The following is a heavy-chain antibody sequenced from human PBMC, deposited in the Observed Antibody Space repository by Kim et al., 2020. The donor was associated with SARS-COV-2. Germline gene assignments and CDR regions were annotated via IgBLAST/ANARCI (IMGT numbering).Heavy chain of an antibody. Sequence: IYAQKFQGGVTITEDTYTDTAYMELRRLRSEDTAVYYCATEIRKLGGFDYWGQGTLVTVSS. CDR3: ATEIRKLGGFDY. V-gene: IGHV1-24*01. J-gene: IGHJ4*02. D-gene: IGHD1-7*01.